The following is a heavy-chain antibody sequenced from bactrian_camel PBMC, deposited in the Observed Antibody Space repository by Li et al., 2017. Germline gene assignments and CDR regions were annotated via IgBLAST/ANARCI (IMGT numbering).Heavy chain of an antibody. CDR2: IGSDGET. V-gene: IGHV3S55*01. CDR3: AAPYGSTWRRGGFGY. D-gene: IGHD6*01. J-gene: IGHJ6*01. CDR1: GLTYPYYC. Sequence: QVQLVESGGGSVQSGGSLRLSCAVAGLTYPYYCMAWFRQAPGKERERVATIGSDGETDLLDSVKGRFTISRDNAKNTLYLQMNSLKPEDTAMYYCAAPYGSTWRRGGFGYWGQGTQVTVS.